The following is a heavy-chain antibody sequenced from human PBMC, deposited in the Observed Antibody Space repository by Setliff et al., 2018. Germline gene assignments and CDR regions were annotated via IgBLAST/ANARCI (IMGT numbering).Heavy chain of an antibody. CDR3: ARVPNFWSGYLDY. J-gene: IGHJ4*02. CDR2: VNYLGNT. D-gene: IGHD3-3*01. Sequence: SETLSLTCTVSGGSISSSSYYWGWIRQPPGKGLEWIGDVNYLGNTNYNPSLKTRVTISVDTSKNQSSLKLSSVTAADTAVYYCARVPNFWSGYLDYWGQGTLVTVSS. CDR1: GGSISSSSYY. V-gene: IGHV4-39*07.